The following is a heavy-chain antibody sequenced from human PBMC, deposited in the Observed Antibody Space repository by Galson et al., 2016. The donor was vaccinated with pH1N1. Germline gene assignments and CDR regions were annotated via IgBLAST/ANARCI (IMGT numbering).Heavy chain of an antibody. CDR3: ARGGDVLFYRGMDV. D-gene: IGHD2-21*01. CDR1: GFSLSSFW. J-gene: IGHJ6*02. V-gene: IGHV3-7*03. CDR2: INEDGGKI. Sequence: SLRLSCAASGFSLSSFWMTWVRQAPEKGLEWVADINEDGGKIYYVDSVKGRFTISKDNAKNSLYLQMNSLRAEDTAFYYCARGGDVLFYRGMDVWGQGTTVTVSS.